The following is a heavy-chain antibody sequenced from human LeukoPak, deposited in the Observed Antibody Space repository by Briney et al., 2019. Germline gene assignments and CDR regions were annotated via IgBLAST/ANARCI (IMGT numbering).Heavy chain of an antibody. CDR2: INSDGSST. CDR1: GFTFSSYW. V-gene: IGHV3-74*01. CDR3: ARGRDFYGDYQYYYYMDV. J-gene: IGHJ6*03. Sequence: GGSLRLSCAASGFTFSSYWMHWVRQAPGKGLVWVSRINSDGSSTSYADSVKGRFTISRDNAKNTLYLQMNSLRAEDTAVYYCARGRDFYGDYQYYYYMDVWGKGTTVTVSS. D-gene: IGHD4-17*01.